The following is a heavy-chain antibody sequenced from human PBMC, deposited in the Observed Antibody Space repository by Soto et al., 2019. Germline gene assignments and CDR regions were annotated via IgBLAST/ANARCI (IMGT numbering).Heavy chain of an antibody. V-gene: IGHV3-53*01. CDR1: GFTVSSKY. CDR3: VQTTGWPGFDF. CDR2: IYGGGTT. D-gene: IGHD6-19*01. J-gene: IGHJ4*02. Sequence: EVQLVESGGGLIQPGGSLRLSCAASGFTVSSKYMTWVRQAPGKGLEWVSVIYGGGTTYHADSVKGRFTISRDNSKNTLYLQVNSLRAEDTAVYYCVQTTGWPGFDFWGQGTLVTVSS.